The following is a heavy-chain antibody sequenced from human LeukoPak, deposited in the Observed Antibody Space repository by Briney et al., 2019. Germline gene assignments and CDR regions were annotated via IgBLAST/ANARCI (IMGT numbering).Heavy chain of an antibody. CDR1: GFTFSCYA. J-gene: IGHJ4*02. CDR2: ISGSGGST. D-gene: IGHD3-10*01. Sequence: PGGSLRLSCAASGFTFSCYAMSWVRQAPGKGLEWVSAISGSGGSTYYPGSVKGRFTISRDNSKNTLYLQMNSLRAEDTAVYYCAKPPYYGSGSYYLDYFDYWGQGTLVTASS. CDR3: AKPPYYGSGSYYLDYFDY. V-gene: IGHV3-23*01.